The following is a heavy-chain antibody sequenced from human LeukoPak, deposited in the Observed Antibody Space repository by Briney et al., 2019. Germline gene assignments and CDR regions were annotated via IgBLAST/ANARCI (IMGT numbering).Heavy chain of an antibody. CDR1: GFTFSRYA. V-gene: IGHV3-23*01. CDR3: AKNGDRGAYCSGGTCYPYYYYYMDV. Sequence: GGSLRLSCAASGFTFSRYAMSWVRQAPGKGLEGVSAISGSGGSTYYADSVKGWFTISRDNSKNTLYLQMNSLRAEDTAVYYCAKNGDRGAYCSGGTCYPYYYYYMDVWGKGTTVTISS. D-gene: IGHD2-15*01. CDR2: ISGSGGST. J-gene: IGHJ6*03.